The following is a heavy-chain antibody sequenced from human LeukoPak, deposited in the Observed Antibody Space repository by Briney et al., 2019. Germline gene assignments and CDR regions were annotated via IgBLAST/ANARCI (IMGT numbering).Heavy chain of an antibody. Sequence: GGSLRLSCAASGFTFSNYWMSWVRQAPGKGLEWVANIKQDGSEKYYVDSVKGRFTISRDNAKNTLYLQMNSLRAEDTAVYYCAKAYSSSWYGSHYYYGMDVWGQGTTVTVSS. CDR1: GFTFSNYW. CDR2: IKQDGSEK. D-gene: IGHD6-13*01. V-gene: IGHV3-7*01. J-gene: IGHJ6*02. CDR3: AKAYSSSWYGSHYYYGMDV.